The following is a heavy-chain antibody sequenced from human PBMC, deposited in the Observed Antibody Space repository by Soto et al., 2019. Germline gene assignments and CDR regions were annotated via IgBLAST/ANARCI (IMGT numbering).Heavy chain of an antibody. J-gene: IGHJ4*02. CDR3: ARDRLRGYDSSGFYS. CDR1: GHTFTGYY. V-gene: IGHV1-2*02. D-gene: IGHD3-22*01. CDR2: INPSDGNR. Sequence: ASVKVSCKASGHTFTGYYMHWARQAPGQGLEWMGWINPSDGNRNFAQKFEDRVTMTTATSTNTVFLELRSLKSDDTAIYYCARDRLRGYDSSGFYSWGQGTMVTVSS.